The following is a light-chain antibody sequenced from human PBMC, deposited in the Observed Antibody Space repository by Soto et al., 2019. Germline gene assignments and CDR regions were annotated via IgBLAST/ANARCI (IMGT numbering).Light chain of an antibody. V-gene: IGLV2-8*01. Sequence: QSALTQPPSASGSPGQSVTISCTGNSNDVGHSSFISWYQQHPGKGPKLIIYDVSMRPSGVPDRFSGSKSGNTASLSVSGLQDEDEADYFCNAQADNGKHVFGTGTKVTVL. CDR1: SNDVGHSSF. J-gene: IGLJ1*01. CDR3: NAQADNGKHV. CDR2: DVS.